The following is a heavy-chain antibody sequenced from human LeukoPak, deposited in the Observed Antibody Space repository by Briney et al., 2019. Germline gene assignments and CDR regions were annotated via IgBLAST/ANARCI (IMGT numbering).Heavy chain of an antibody. CDR3: AREIGSYSPAAFDY. Sequence: SETLSLTCTVSGGSISGYYWSWIRQPPGKGLEWIGEINHSGSTNYNPSLKSRVTISVDTSKNQFSLKLSSVTAADTAVYYRAREIGSYSPAAFDYWGQGTLVTVSS. CDR2: INHSGST. CDR1: GGSISGYY. D-gene: IGHD1-26*01. V-gene: IGHV4-34*01. J-gene: IGHJ4*02.